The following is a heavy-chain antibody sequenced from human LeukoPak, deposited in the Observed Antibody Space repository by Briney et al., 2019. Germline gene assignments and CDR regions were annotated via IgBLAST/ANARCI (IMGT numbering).Heavy chain of an antibody. Sequence: PSETLSLTCTVSGGSISSGGYYWSWIRQHPGKGLEWIGYIYYSGSTCYNPSLKSRVTISVDTSKNQFSLKLSSVTAADTAVYYCARGPGELDAFDIWGQGTMVTVSS. J-gene: IGHJ3*02. CDR2: IYYSGST. CDR3: ARGPGELDAFDI. D-gene: IGHD3-10*01. V-gene: IGHV4-31*03. CDR1: GGSISSGGYY.